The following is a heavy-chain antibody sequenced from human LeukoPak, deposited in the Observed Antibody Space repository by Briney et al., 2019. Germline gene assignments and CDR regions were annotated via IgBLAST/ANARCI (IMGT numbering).Heavy chain of an antibody. CDR3: VRGRVDDILTGYYRIDY. Sequence: SETLSLTCAVYGASFSGYYWSWIRQPPGKGLEWIGEINHSGSTNYNPSLKSRVTISVDTSKNQFSLKLSSVTAADTAVYYCVRGRVDDILTGYYRIDYWGQGTLVTVSS. J-gene: IGHJ4*02. CDR2: INHSGST. V-gene: IGHV4-34*01. D-gene: IGHD3-9*01. CDR1: GASFSGYY.